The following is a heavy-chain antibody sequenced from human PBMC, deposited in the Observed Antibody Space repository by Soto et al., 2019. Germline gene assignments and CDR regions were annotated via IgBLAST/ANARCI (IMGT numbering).Heavy chain of an antibody. V-gene: IGHV4-39*01. J-gene: IGHJ6*02. CDR2: IYSTGNT. CDR1: GDSIRSISY. D-gene: IGHD6-13*01. CDR3: RRSSRYSTDV. Sequence: SDTLSLTCTVSGDSIRSISYWCWIRQPPGKGLEWIGSIYSTGNTYYNPSLNSQVTISVDTSKNQFSLNVISVTAADTAVYYCRRSSRYSTDVWGQGTTVTVS.